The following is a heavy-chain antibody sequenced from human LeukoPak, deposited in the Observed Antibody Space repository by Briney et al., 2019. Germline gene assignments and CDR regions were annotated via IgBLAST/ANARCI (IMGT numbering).Heavy chain of an antibody. Sequence: ASVKVSCKASGYTFTSYDINWVRQATGQGLEWMGWMNPNSGNTGYAQKFQGRVTITRNTSISTAYVELSSLRSEDTAVYYCARGPHYSSSSFDYWGQGTLVTVSS. CDR1: GYTFTSYD. CDR3: ARGPHYSSSSFDY. CDR2: MNPNSGNT. V-gene: IGHV1-8*03. D-gene: IGHD6-6*01. J-gene: IGHJ4*02.